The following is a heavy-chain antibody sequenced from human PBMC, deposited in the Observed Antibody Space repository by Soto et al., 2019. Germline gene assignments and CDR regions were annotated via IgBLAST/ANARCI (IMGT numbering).Heavy chain of an antibody. Sequence: QVQLVQSGAEVKKPGASVKVSCKASGYTFTSYGISWVRQAPGQGLEWMGWISAHNGNTKYAQKLQGRVTMTTDTSASTAYMEVRTLRPDDTAVYYCARDTAMALPDAWGQGTLGTVSS. D-gene: IGHD5-18*01. CDR3: ARDTAMALPDA. J-gene: IGHJ4*02. CDR2: ISAHNGNT. V-gene: IGHV1-18*01. CDR1: GYTFTSYG.